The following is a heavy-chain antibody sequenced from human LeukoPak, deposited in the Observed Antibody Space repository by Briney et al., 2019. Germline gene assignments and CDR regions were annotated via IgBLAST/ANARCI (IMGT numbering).Heavy chain of an antibody. CDR2: ITATGSRT. Sequence: TGGSLRLSCAASGLTFGSYTMSWVRQAPGKGLEWVSGITATGSRTYYADSVKGRFTISRDSSKNTLYLQLNSLRVDGTAVYYCATSMGGGNIDYWGQGTMVTVSS. CDR1: GLTFGSYT. J-gene: IGHJ4*02. V-gene: IGHV3-23*01. D-gene: IGHD3-16*01. CDR3: ATSMGGGNIDY.